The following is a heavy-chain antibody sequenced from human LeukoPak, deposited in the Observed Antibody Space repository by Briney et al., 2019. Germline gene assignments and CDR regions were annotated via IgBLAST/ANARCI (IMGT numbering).Heavy chain of an antibody. CDR2: IYHSGST. CDR1: GYSISSGYY. V-gene: IGHV4-38-2*02. J-gene: IGHJ5*02. D-gene: IGHD5-18*01. Sequence: PSETLSLTCTVSGYSISSGYYWGWIRQPPGKGLEWIGSIYHSGSTYYNPSLKSRVTISVDTSKNQFSLKLSSVTAADTAVYYCARTGYSYSPWFDPWGQGTLVTVSS. CDR3: ARTGYSYSPWFDP.